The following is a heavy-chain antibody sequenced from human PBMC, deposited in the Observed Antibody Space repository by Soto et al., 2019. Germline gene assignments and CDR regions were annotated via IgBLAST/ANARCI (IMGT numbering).Heavy chain of an antibody. V-gene: IGHV3-7*01. CDR3: ASHPLWFQDYFDY. D-gene: IGHD5-18*01. Sequence: SLRLSCAASGFTFSSYWMRWVRQAPGKGLEWVANIRQDGSEKYYVDSVKGRFTISRDNAKNSLYLQMNSLRAEDTAVYYCASHPLWFQDYFDYWGQGTLVTVSS. J-gene: IGHJ4*02. CDR1: GFTFSSYW. CDR2: IRQDGSEK.